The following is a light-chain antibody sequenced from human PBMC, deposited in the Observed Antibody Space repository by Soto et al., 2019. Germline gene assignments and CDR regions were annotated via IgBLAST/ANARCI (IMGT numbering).Light chain of an antibody. CDR3: CSYAGFSTLV. CDR2: EGT. CDR1: SSDVGTYDL. J-gene: IGLJ3*02. V-gene: IGLV2-23*01. Sequence: QSALTQPASVSGSPGQSVTISCTVSSSDVGTYDLVSWYQQHPGKAPKILIYEGTKRPSGVSNRFSGSKSGNTASLTISGLQAEDEADYFCCSYAGFSTLVFGGGTKVTVL.